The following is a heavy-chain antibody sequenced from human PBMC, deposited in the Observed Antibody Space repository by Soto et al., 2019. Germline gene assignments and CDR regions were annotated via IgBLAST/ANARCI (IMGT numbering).Heavy chain of an antibody. CDR1: GGSISSSNW. CDR2: IYHSGST. D-gene: IGHD3-22*01. J-gene: IGHJ2*01. V-gene: IGHV4-4*02. Sequence: QVQLQESGPGLVKPSGTLSLTCAVSGGSISSSNWWSWVRQPPGKGLEWIGEIYHSGSTNYNPSPKSRVTLSADKSKTQFSLKLSSVTAADTAVYYCARGRPHYYDSSGYYYEGDWYFDLWGRGTLVTVSS. CDR3: ARGRPHYYDSSGYYYEGDWYFDL.